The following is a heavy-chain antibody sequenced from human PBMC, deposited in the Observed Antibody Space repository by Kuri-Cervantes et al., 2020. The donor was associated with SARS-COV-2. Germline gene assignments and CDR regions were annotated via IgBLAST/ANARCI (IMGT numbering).Heavy chain of an antibody. D-gene: IGHD2-2*01. J-gene: IGHJ3*02. Sequence: LRLSCAISGDSVSSNSAAWNWIRQSPSRGLEWLGRTYYRSKWYNDYAVSVKSRITINPDTSKNQFSLQLNSVTPEDTAVYYCARGRRIVVVPAASPPTLSPFDIWGQGTMVTVSS. CDR2: TYYRSKWYN. V-gene: IGHV6-1*01. CDR1: GDSVSSNSAA. CDR3: ARGRRIVVVPAASPPTLSPFDI.